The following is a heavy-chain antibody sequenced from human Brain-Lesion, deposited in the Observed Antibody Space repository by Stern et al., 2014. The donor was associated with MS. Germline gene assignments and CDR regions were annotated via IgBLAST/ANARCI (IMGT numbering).Heavy chain of an antibody. D-gene: IGHD2/OR15-2a*01. V-gene: IGHV3-30*18. Sequence: VQLVESGGGVVQPGRPLRLSCVASGFTFGSCAMHWVRQAPGKGLEWVAGVSYDGSNKYYADSVKGRFTISRDSSQNTLYMQMSSLRPEDTAVYYCAKDRQYLTYFFDHWGQGSLVTVSS. CDR1: GFTFGSCA. CDR3: AKDRQYLTYFFDH. CDR2: VSYDGSNK. J-gene: IGHJ5*02.